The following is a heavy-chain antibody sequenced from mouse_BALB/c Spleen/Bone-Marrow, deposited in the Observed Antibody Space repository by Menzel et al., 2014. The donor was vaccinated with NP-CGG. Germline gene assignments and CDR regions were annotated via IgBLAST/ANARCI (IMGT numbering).Heavy chain of an antibody. Sequence: VQLVESGPELVKPGASVKISCKASGYAFSSSWMNWVKQRPGQGLEWIGRIYPGDGDTNYNGKFKGKATLTADKSSSTAYKQLSSLTSVDSAVYFCARGRDWDAWFAYWGQGTLVTVSA. CDR2: IYPGDGDT. CDR1: GYAFSSSW. V-gene: IGHV1-82*01. CDR3: ARGRDWDAWFAY. D-gene: IGHD4-1*01. J-gene: IGHJ3*01.